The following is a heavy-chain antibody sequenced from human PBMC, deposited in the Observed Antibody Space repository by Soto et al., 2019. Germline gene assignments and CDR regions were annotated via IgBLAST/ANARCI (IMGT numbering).Heavy chain of an antibody. Sequence: SETLSLTCAVSGDSITSVGYSWSWIRQPPGKALEWIGYIYHTGTTYYTAALKSRVTISLDRSKNRISLSLNSVTAADTAVYYCAKDYYGSGSYQTGLYYYYGMDVWGQGTTVTVSS. J-gene: IGHJ6*02. CDR3: AKDYYGSGSYQTGLYYYYGMDV. D-gene: IGHD3-10*01. CDR2: IYHTGTT. CDR1: GDSITSVGYS. V-gene: IGHV4-30-2*01.